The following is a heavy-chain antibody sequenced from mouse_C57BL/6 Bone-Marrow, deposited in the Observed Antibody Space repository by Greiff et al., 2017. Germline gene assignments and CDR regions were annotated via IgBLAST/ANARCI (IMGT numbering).Heavy chain of an antibody. D-gene: IGHD2-4*01. J-gene: IGHJ3*01. V-gene: IGHV14-4*01. CDR3: TTWDYDGFAY. CDR2: IDPENGDT. Sequence: VQLQQSGAELVRPGASVKLSCTASGFNIKDDYMHWVKQRPEQGLEWIGWIDPENGDTEYASKFQGKAIITADTSSNTAYLQLSSLTSEDTAVYYCTTWDYDGFAYWGQGTLVTVSA. CDR1: GFNIKDDY.